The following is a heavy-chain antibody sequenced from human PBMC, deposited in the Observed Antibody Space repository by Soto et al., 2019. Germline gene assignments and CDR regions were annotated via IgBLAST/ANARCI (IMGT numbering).Heavy chain of an antibody. Sequence: GSGPTLVNPTQTLTLTCTFSGFSLSTSGVGVGWIRQPPGKALEWLALIYWNDDKRYSPSLKSRLTITKDTSKNQVVLTMTNMDPVDTATYYCAYRAVYGSGSYLADYWGQGTLVTVSS. CDR2: IYWNDDK. CDR1: GFSLSTSGVG. J-gene: IGHJ4*02. CDR3: AYRAVYGSGSYLADY. V-gene: IGHV2-5*01. D-gene: IGHD3-10*01.